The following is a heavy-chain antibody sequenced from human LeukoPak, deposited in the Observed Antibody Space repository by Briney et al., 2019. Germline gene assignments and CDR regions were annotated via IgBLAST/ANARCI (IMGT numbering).Heavy chain of an antibody. CDR3: ARVSTDFWSGYSY. CDR2: ISSSSSYI. CDR1: GFTFSSYS. D-gene: IGHD3-3*01. J-gene: IGHJ4*02. Sequence: KSGGSLRLSCAASGFTFSSYSMTWVRQAPGKGLEWVSSISSSSSYIYYADSVKGRFTISRDNAKNSLYLQMNSLRAEDTAVYYCARVSTDFWSGYSYWGQGTLVTVSS. V-gene: IGHV3-21*01.